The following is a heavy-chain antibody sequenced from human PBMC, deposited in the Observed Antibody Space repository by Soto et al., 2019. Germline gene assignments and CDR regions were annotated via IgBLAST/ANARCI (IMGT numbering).Heavy chain of an antibody. J-gene: IGHJ6*02. D-gene: IGHD3-10*01. Sequence: GGSLRLSCAASGFTFSSYGMHWVRQAPGKGLEWVAVISYDGSNKYYADSVKGRFTISRDNSKNTLYLQMNSLRAEDTAVYYCAKDRGVGVDTMVRGVTVMPSALDKYYYGMDVWGQGTTVTVSS. V-gene: IGHV3-30*18. CDR1: GFTFSSYG. CDR2: ISYDGSNK. CDR3: AKDRGVGVDTMVRGVTVMPSALDKYYYGMDV.